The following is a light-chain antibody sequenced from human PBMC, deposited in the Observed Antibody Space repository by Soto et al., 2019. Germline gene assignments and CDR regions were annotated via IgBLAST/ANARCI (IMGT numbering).Light chain of an antibody. CDR2: GNS. CDR1: SSNIGAGYD. J-gene: IGLJ2*01. V-gene: IGLV1-40*01. Sequence: QSVLTQPPSVSGAPGQRVTISCTGSSSNIGAGYDVHWYQQLPGTDPKLLIYGNSNRPSGVPDRFSGSKSGTSASLAITGLQAEDEADYYCQSYDSRLSVVFGGGTKRTVL. CDR3: QSYDSRLSVV.